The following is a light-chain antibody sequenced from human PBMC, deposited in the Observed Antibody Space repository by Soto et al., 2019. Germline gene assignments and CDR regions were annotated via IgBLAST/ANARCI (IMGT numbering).Light chain of an antibody. CDR2: GVS. Sequence: QSALTQPASVSGSPGQSITISCTGTSSDVGGYNFVSWYQQHPGKAPKLMIYGVSNRPSGVSNRFSGSKSGNTASLTISGLQAEDEADYYCGSYTSSSSLVFGGGTKLTVL. CDR1: SSDVGGYNF. CDR3: GSYTSSSSLV. V-gene: IGLV2-14*01. J-gene: IGLJ3*02.